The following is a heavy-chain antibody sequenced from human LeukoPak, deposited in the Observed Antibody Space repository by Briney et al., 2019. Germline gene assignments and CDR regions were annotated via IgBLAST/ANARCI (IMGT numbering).Heavy chain of an antibody. CDR1: GDSVSINSVT. Sequence: SQTLSLTCAISGDSVSINSVTWNWIRQSPSRGLEWLCRTYYRSTWYNDYAVSVRGRITVNPDTSKNQFSLHLHSVTPEDTAVYYCARRLTPYACSDPWGQGILVTVSS. D-gene: IGHD2-15*01. CDR2: TYYRSTWYN. CDR3: ARRLTPYACSDP. V-gene: IGHV6-1*01. J-gene: IGHJ5*02.